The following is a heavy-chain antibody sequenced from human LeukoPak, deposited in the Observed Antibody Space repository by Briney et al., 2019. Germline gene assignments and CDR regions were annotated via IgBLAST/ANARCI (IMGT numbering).Heavy chain of an antibody. CDR3: AKGISIAAAGYFDY. CDR2: ISGSGGST. D-gene: IGHD6-13*01. Sequence: GRSLRPSCAPSAFTFSSYAMSWVRQAPGKGLEWVSAISGSGGSTYYADSVKGRFTISRDNSKNTLYLQMNSLRAEDTAVYYCAKGISIAAAGYFDYWGQGTLVTVSS. V-gene: IGHV3-23*01. J-gene: IGHJ4*02. CDR1: AFTFSSYA.